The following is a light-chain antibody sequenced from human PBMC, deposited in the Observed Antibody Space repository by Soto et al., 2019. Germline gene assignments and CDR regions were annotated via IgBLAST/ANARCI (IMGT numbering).Light chain of an antibody. CDR3: QQRSNWPPGYT. CDR2: DAS. CDR1: QSVSRY. V-gene: IGKV3-11*01. J-gene: IGKJ2*01. Sequence: EIVLTQSPATLSLSPGEGATLSCRASQSVSRYLAWYQQKPGQPPRLLIYDASSRAIGTPARFIGRGSGTDFTLTISSLVPEDFAVYYCQQRSNWPPGYTFGQGTKLEIK.